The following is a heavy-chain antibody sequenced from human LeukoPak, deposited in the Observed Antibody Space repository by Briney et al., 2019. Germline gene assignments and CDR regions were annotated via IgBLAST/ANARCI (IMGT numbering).Heavy chain of an antibody. CDR2: INPTGTGT. V-gene: IGHV1-46*01. J-gene: IGHJ5*02. CDR1: GYTFIDNW. Sequence: ASVKVSCKASGYTFIDNWMHWVRQAPGQGLGWIGLINPTGTGTLYAQKFQGRVTMTRDMSTSTDYMGLSSLRSEDTAVYYCARDNSVGDIAWWFDPWGQGTLVTVSS. D-gene: IGHD3-10*01. CDR3: ARDNSVGDIAWWFDP.